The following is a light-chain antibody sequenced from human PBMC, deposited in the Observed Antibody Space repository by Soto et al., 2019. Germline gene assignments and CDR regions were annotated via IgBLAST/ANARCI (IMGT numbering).Light chain of an antibody. CDR2: AAS. CDR3: QLPTFYPLT. V-gene: IGKV1-9*01. J-gene: IGKJ5*01. CDR1: QGISSY. Sequence: MTMARSTLSASVRDRVTITCRASQGISSYLAWYQQKPGKAPKLLIYAASTLQSGVPSRFSGSGSGTESTLTIISLQPEDFTPYYCQLPTFYPLTFGQGGLLEIK.